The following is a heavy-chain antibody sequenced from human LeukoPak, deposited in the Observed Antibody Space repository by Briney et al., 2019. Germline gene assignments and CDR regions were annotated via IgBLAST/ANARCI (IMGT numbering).Heavy chain of an antibody. CDR2: INPDTSGT. V-gene: IGHV1-2*02. J-gene: IGHJ5*02. CDR1: GYTFTGYY. Sequence: GASVKVSCKASGYTFTGYYIHWVRQAPGQGLEWMGWINPDTSGTNYAQKFQGRVTMTRDTSISTAYMELSRLRSDDTAMYYCAREKVVTSTYNWLAPWGQGTLVTVSS. CDR3: AREKVVTSTYNWLAP. D-gene: IGHD2-21*02.